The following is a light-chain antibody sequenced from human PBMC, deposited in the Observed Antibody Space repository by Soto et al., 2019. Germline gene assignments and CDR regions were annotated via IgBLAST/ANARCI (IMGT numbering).Light chain of an antibody. J-gene: IGKJ3*01. CDR2: GAS. Sequence: EIVMTQSPATLSVSPGERATLSCRASQAVSSNLAWYQQKPGQAPRLLIYGASTRATGIPARFSGSGSGTEFTLTISSLLSEDFAIYYCQQYTDWPPFTFGPGTRVHIK. V-gene: IGKV3-15*01. CDR3: QQYTDWPPFT. CDR1: QAVSSN.